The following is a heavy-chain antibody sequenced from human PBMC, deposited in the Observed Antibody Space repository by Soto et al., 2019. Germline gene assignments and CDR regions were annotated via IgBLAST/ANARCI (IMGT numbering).Heavy chain of an antibody. CDR2: IYYSGST. CDR1: GGSISSYY. D-gene: IGHD3-22*01. CDR3: GRNTYDSSGFYGMDV. J-gene: IGHJ6*04. Sequence: SETLSLTCTVSGGSISSYYWSWIRQPPGKGLEWIGYIYYSGSTNYNPSLKSRVTISVDTSKNQFSLKLSSVTAADTAVYYCGRNTYDSSGFYGMDVGGKGPRVTVS. V-gene: IGHV4-59*01.